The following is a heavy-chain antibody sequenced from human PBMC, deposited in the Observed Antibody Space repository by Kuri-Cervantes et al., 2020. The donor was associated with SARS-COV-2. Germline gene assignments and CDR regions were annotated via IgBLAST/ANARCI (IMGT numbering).Heavy chain of an antibody. D-gene: IGHD6-19*01. V-gene: IGHV4-34*01. CDR3: ARVVSSGWQD. Sequence: SETLSLTCAVYGGSFSGYYWSWIRQPPGKGLEWIGSIYYSGSTYYNPSLKSRVTLSVDTSKNQFSLKLSPVTAADTAVYYCARVVSSGWQDWGQGTLVTVSS. J-gene: IGHJ4*02. CDR2: IYYSGST. CDR1: GGSFSGYY.